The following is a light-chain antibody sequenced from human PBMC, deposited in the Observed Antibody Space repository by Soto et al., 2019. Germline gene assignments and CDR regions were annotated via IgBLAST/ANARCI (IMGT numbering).Light chain of an antibody. J-gene: IGLJ1*01. V-gene: IGLV2-18*02. CDR2: EVS. CDR1: SSDVGSYNR. CDR3: SSYTSSSTYV. Sequence: QSVLTQPPSVSGSPGRSVTISCTGTSSDVGSYNRVSWYQQPPGTAPKLMIYEVSNRPSGVPDRFSGSKSGDTASLTISGLQAEDEADYYCSSYTSSSTYVFGTGTKVNVL.